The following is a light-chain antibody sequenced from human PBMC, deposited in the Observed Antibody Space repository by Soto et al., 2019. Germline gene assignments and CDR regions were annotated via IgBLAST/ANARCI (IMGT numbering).Light chain of an antibody. Sequence: DIQMTQSPSSLSASVGDRVTITCRASQTISSWLAWYQQKPGKAPKLLIYNASTLNRGVPSRFSGSGSGTEFTLTISSLQPDDFATYYCQHYNSYSEAFGQGTKVDIK. V-gene: IGKV1-5*03. CDR2: NAS. J-gene: IGKJ1*01. CDR1: QTISSW. CDR3: QHYNSYSEA.